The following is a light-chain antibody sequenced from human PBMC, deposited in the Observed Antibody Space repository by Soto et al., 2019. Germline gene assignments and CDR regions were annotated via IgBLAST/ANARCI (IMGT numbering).Light chain of an antibody. J-gene: IGLJ2*01. Sequence: QSALTQPASVSGSPGQSITISCTGTSSDVGGYNYVSWFQHHPGKAPKLIIFDVSQRPSGVPDRFSGSRSGNTASLTISGLQTEDEADYYCCSYAGSYSLVFGGGTKLTVL. CDR2: DVS. CDR1: SSDVGGYNY. V-gene: IGLV2-11*01. CDR3: CSYAGSYSLV.